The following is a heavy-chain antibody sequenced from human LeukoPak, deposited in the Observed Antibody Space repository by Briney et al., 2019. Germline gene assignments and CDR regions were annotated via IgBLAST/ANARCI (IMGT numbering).Heavy chain of an antibody. CDR2: ISYDGSNK. Sequence: GGSLRLSCAASGFTFSSNGMHWVRQAPGKGLEWVAVISYDGSNKYYADSVKGRFTISRDNSKNTLYLQMNSLRAEDTAVYYCAKTYSSGAMSLYFDYWGQGTLVTVSS. CDR3: AKTYSSGAMSLYFDY. D-gene: IGHD6-19*01. CDR1: GFTFSSNG. J-gene: IGHJ4*02. V-gene: IGHV3-30*18.